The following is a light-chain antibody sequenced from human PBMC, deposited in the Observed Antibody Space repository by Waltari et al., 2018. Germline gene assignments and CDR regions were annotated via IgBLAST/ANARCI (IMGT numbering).Light chain of an antibody. CDR2: AAS. Sequence: TWRGRPGVSTALAGYQTKPGRAPKLLIPAASTLQRGVPSRFSASGSGTDFTLTINRRQPQDFATYYCQQFNNYPSTFGQGTRLEIQ. CDR1: PGVSTA. V-gene: IGKV1-9*01. J-gene: IGKJ5*01. CDR3: QQFNNYPST.